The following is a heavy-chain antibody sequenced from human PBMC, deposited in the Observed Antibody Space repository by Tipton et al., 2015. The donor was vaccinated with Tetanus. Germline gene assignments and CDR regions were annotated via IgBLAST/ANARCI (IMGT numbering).Heavy chain of an antibody. Sequence: SLRLSCAASGFTFSSYAMHWVRQAPGKGLEWVAVISYDGSNKYYADSVKGRFTISRDNSKNTLYLQMNSLRAEDTAVYYCARDFPPYDILTGNLPRGMDVWGQGTTVTVSS. V-gene: IGHV3-30-3*01. CDR2: ISYDGSNK. CDR3: ARDFPPYDILTGNLPRGMDV. J-gene: IGHJ6*02. D-gene: IGHD3-9*01. CDR1: GFTFSSYA.